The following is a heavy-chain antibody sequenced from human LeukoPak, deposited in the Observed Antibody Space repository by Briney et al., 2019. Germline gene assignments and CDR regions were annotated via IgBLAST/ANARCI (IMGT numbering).Heavy chain of an antibody. V-gene: IGHV5-51*01. CDR3: ARSRYYGSGSYPTLRLDY. CDR2: IYPGDSDT. J-gene: IGHJ4*02. Sequence: GESLKISCKGSGYSFTSYWIGWVRQMPGKGLEWMGIIYPGDSDTRYSPSFQGQVTISADKSISTAYLQWSSLKASDTAMYYCARSRYYGSGSYPTLRLDYWGQGTLVTVSS. CDR1: GYSFTSYW. D-gene: IGHD3-10*01.